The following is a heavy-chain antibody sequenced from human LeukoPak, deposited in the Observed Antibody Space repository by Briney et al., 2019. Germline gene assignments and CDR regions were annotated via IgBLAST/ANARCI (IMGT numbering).Heavy chain of an antibody. CDR3: ARDIRIAVAEGAFDI. CDR1: GFTFGDYA. CDR2: ISSSSSTI. V-gene: IGHV3-48*04. J-gene: IGHJ3*02. Sequence: GGSLRLSCTASGFTFGDYAMSWFRQAPGKGLEWVSYISSSSSTIYYADSVKGRFTISRDNAKNSLYLQMNSLRAEDTAVYYCARDIRIAVAEGAFDIWGQGTMVTVSS. D-gene: IGHD6-19*01.